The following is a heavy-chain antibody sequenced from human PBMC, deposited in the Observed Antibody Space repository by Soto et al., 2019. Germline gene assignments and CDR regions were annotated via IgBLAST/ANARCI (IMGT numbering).Heavy chain of an antibody. J-gene: IGHJ4*02. D-gene: IGHD3-10*01. CDR2: IYYSGST. CDR3: AREDGSYFDY. Sequence: SETLSLTCTVSGGSISSYYWSWIRQPPGKGLEWIGYIYYSGSTNYNPSLKSRVTISVDTSKNQFSLKLSSVTAADTAVYYRAREDGSYFDYWGQGTLVTVSS. V-gene: IGHV4-59*01. CDR1: GGSISSYY.